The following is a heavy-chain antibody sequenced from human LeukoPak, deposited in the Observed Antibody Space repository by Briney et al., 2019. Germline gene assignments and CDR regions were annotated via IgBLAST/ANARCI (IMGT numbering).Heavy chain of an antibody. D-gene: IGHD3-22*01. CDR2: VNPTNGAT. CDR1: GYTFTGYY. J-gene: IGHJ4*02. V-gene: IGHV1-2*02. Sequence: GASVNVSCKASGYTFTGYYIHWVRQAPGQALEWMGWVNPTNGATSYAQKFQGRVTMTTDTSTNTAYMELSWLTSDDTAVYYCARPRIESGGYYYGHWGQGTLVTVSS. CDR3: ARPRIESGGYYYGH.